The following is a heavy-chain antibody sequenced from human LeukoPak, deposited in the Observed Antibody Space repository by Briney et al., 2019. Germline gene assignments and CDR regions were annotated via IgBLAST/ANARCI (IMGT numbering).Heavy chain of an antibody. J-gene: IGHJ3*02. CDR3: ASAHSSGYPPGAFDI. CDR1: GDSISSGDYY. V-gene: IGHV4-61*02. CDR2: ISSSGST. Sequence: PSETLSLTCTVSGDSISSGDYYWSWIRQPAGKGLEWIGRISSSGSTNYNPSLKSRVTISVDTSKNQFSLKLSSVTAADTAVYYCASAHSSGYPPGAFDIWGQGTMVTVSS. D-gene: IGHD3-22*01.